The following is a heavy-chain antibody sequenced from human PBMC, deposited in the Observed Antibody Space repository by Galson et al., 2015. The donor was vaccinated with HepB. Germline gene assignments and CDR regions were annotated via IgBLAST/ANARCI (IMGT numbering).Heavy chain of an antibody. D-gene: IGHD6-19*01. J-gene: IGHJ6*02. CDR2: ISSSSSYI. CDR3: ARDRASSGWSWVKIARGGYYYGMDV. CDR1: GFTFSSYS. Sequence: SLRLSCAASGFTFSSYSMNWVRQAPGKGLEWVSSISSSSSYIYYADSVKGRFTISRDNAKNSLYLQMNSLRAEDTAVYYCARDRASSGWSWVKIARGGYYYGMDVWGQGTTVTVSS. V-gene: IGHV3-21*01.